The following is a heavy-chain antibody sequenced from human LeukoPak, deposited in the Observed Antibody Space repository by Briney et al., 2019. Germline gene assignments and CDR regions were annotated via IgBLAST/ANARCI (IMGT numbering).Heavy chain of an antibody. D-gene: IGHD2-2*01. CDR3: AKVPAAYNWFDP. J-gene: IGHJ5*02. CDR2: ISGSGGST. CDR1: GFTFSSYA. V-gene: IGHV3-23*01. Sequence: PGGSLRLSCAASGFTFSSYAMSWVRQAPGKGLEWVSAISGSGGSTYYADSVKGRFTISRDNSKNTLYLQMNSLRAEDTAVHYCAKVPAAYNWFDPWGQGTLVTVSS.